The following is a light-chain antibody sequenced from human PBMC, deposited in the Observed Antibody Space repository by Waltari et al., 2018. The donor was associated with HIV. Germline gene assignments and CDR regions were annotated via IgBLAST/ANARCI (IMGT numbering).Light chain of an antibody. CDR2: YGL. Sequence: QSALSQPASVSVSPGQSVAISCSGSAIEIGRYHYVSWYQHHPDSARLLILFYGLNRPSGISYRFSGSQSGTTASLPISPVRTDDEADYYCASYTVNSTGVFVTGT. CDR3: ASYTVNSTGV. CDR1: AIEIGRYHY. V-gene: IGLV2-14*01. J-gene: IGLJ1*01.